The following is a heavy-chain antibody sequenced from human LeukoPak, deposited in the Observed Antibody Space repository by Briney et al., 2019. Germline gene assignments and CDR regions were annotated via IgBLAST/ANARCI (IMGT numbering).Heavy chain of an antibody. D-gene: IGHD4-11*01. CDR3: ARDKSGQFYSNEFDY. CDR1: GYTFTDYY. V-gene: IGHV1-2*02. Sequence: GASVKVSCKASGYTFTDYYIHWVRQAPGQGLEWMGWINPNSGGTNYAQKFQGRVTMTRDTSISTAYMELSRLRSDDTAVYYCARDKSGQFYSNEFDYWGQGTLVTVSS. CDR2: INPNSGGT. J-gene: IGHJ4*02.